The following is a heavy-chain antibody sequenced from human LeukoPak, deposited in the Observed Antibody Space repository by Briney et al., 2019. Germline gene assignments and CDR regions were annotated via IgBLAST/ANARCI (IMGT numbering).Heavy chain of an antibody. Sequence: GGSLRLSCAASGFTFSDYYMSWIRQAPGKWLEWVSYISSSGNTIYYADPVKGRFTISRDNAKNSLYLQMNSLRAEDTAVCYCACHYYGSINVEYSGQGTLVTVSP. J-gene: IGHJ4*02. V-gene: IGHV3-11*04. D-gene: IGHD3-10*01. CDR3: ACHYYGSINVEY. CDR2: ISSSGNTI. CDR1: GFTFSDYY.